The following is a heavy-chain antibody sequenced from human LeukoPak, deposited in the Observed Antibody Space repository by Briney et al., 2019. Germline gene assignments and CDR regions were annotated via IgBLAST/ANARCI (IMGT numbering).Heavy chain of an antibody. J-gene: IGHJ4*02. V-gene: IGHV3-11*04. CDR2: ISSSGSTI. D-gene: IGHD5/OR15-5a*01. CDR1: GFTFSDYY. CDR3: ARDAKADLLDY. Sequence: GGSLRLSCAASGFTFSDYYMSWIRPAPGKGLEWVSYISSSGSTIYYADSVKGRFTISRDNAKNSLYLQMNSLRAEDTAVDYCARDAKADLLDYWGQGTLVTVSS.